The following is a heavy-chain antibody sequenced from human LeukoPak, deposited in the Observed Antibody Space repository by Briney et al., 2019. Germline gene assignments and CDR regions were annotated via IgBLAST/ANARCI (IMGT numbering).Heavy chain of an antibody. CDR2: IYYSGST. D-gene: IGHD3-10*01. CDR1: GGSISSSSYY. Sequence: SGTLSLTCTVSGGSISSSSYYWGWIRQPPGKGLEWIGSIYYSGSTYYNPSLKSRVTISVDTSKNQLSLKLSSVTAADTAVYYCARGREGRGGGEFDYWGQGTLVTVSS. V-gene: IGHV4-39*07. J-gene: IGHJ4*02. CDR3: ARGREGRGGGEFDY.